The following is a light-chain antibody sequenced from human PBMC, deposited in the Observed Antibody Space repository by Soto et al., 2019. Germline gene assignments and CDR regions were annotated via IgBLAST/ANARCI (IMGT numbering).Light chain of an antibody. CDR1: QSVSSSY. CDR2: GAS. CDR3: QQYGISPT. Sequence: EIVLTQSPGTLSLPPGERATLSCRASQSVSSSYLAWYQQKPGQAPRLLIYGASSRATGIPDRFSGSGSGTDFTLTISRLEPEDFAVYYCQQYGISPTFGQGTKVDIK. V-gene: IGKV3-20*01. J-gene: IGKJ1*01.